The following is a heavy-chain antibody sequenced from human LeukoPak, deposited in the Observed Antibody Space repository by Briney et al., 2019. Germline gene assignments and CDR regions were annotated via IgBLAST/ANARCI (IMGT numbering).Heavy chain of an antibody. V-gene: IGHV1-2*02. D-gene: IGHD3-9*01. CDR2: INLNSGDT. CDR3: ARSYFDVLTNYYMWLAP. CDR1: GYTFTDYY. Sequence: GASVKVSCKASGYTFTDYYIHWVRQAPGQGLEWMGWINLNSGDTCYAQNFQDRVTMTGDTSISTAYLELSSLRSDDTAVFYCARSYFDVLTNYYMWLAPWGQGTLVTVSS. J-gene: IGHJ5*02.